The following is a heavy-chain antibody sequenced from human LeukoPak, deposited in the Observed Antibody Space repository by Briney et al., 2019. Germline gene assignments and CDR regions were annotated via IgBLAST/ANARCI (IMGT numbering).Heavy chain of an antibody. V-gene: IGHV1-69*13. CDR2: IIPIFGTA. CDR3: ARVTSLRRAAPFDY. J-gene: IGHJ4*02. Sequence: SVKVSCKASGGTFSSYAISWVRQAPGQGLEWMGGIIPIFGTANYAQKFQGRVTITADESTSTAYMELSSLSSEDTAVYYCARVTSLRRAAPFDYWGQGTLVTVSS. CDR1: GGTFSSYA. D-gene: IGHD6-6*01.